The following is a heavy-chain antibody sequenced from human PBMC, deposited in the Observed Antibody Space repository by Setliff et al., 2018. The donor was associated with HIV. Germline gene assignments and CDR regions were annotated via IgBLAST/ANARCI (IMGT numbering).Heavy chain of an antibody. CDR1: GYSFTNYG. CDR3: ARDGEYQVLHYYYSGMDV. CDR2: ISANNGNT. J-gene: IGHJ6*02. Sequence: ASVKVSCKASGYSFTNYGISWVRQAPGQGLEWMGWISANNGNTKYAQRLQGRVTMTTDTSTSTAYMDLRSLRSDDTAVYFCARDGEYQVLHYYYSGMDVWGQGTTVTVSS. V-gene: IGHV1-18*01. D-gene: IGHD2-2*01.